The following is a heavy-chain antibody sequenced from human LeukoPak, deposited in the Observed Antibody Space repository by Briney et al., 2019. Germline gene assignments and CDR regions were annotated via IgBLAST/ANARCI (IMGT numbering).Heavy chain of an antibody. Sequence: GRSLRLSCAASGFTFDDYAMHWVRQAPGKGLEWVSGISWNSGSIGYADSVKGRFTISRDNSKNTLYLQMNSLRAEDTAVYYCAKVSLMITFGGQGTMVTVSS. CDR3: AKVSLMITF. D-gene: IGHD3-16*01. CDR1: GFTFDDYA. J-gene: IGHJ3*01. V-gene: IGHV3-9*01. CDR2: ISWNSGSI.